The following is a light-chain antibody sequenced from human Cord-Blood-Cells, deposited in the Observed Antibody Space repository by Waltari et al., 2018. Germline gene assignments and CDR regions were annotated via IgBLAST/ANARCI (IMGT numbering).Light chain of an antibody. CDR3: CSYAGSSYV. V-gene: IGLV2-23*01. J-gene: IGLJ1*01. CDR1: SSDVGSYNL. Sequence: QSALTQPASVSGSPGQSITIPCPGTSSDVGSYNLVSWYQQHPGKAPKLMIYEGGKRPSGVSNRFSGSKSGNTASLTISGLQAEDEADYYCCSYAGSSYVFGTGTKVTVL. CDR2: EGG.